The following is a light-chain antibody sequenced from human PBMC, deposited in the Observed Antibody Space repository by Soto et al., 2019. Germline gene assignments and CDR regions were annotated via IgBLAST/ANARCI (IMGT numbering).Light chain of an antibody. Sequence: QSVVTQPPSASGTPGQRVTISCSGSSSNIGRNTVNWYHLVPGMHPTFLIYQNDRRPSGVPDRFSASKSGTSATLAVSGLQSEDEGDYYCAVWDDSLNGPVFGGGTKLTVL. J-gene: IGLJ2*01. V-gene: IGLV1-44*01. CDR2: QND. CDR1: SSNIGRNT. CDR3: AVWDDSLNGPV.